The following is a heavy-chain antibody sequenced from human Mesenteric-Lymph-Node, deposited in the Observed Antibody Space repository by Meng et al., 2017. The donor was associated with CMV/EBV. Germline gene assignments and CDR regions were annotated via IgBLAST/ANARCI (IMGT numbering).Heavy chain of an antibody. J-gene: IGHJ4*02. CDR1: GFTVSSNY. Sequence: GGSLRLSCAASGFTVSSNYMSWVRQAPGKGLEWVSVIYSGGSTYYADSVKARLIISRDISKNTLYLQMNSLRVEDTAVYYCAKDPNDFWNGYYGPHFDCRGQGTLVTVSS. CDR2: IYSGGST. D-gene: IGHD3/OR15-3a*01. V-gene: IGHV3-53*01. CDR3: AKDPNDFWNGYYGPHFDC.